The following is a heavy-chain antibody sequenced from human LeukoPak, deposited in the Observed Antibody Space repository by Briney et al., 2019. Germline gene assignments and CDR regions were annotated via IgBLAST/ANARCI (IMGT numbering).Heavy chain of an antibody. J-gene: IGHJ4*02. V-gene: IGHV3-72*01. Sequence: GGSLRLSCAASGFTFSDHYIDWVRQAPGKGLEWVGRIRNKINDYTTEYAASVKGRFTISRDDSKNSLYLQMNSLKIEDTAVYYCTRAPPSIVAAGHFDYWGQGTLVTVSS. D-gene: IGHD6-13*01. CDR1: GFTFSDHY. CDR2: IRNKINDYTT. CDR3: TRAPPSIVAAGHFDY.